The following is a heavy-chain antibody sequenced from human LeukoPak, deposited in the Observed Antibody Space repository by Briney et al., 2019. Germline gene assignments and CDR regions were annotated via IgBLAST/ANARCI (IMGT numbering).Heavy chain of an antibody. CDR3: AKASRRSMILFCDY. CDR2: MNPNSGNT. V-gene: IGHV1-8*01. J-gene: IGHJ4*02. Sequence: ASVKVSCKASGYTFTSYDINWVRQATGQGLEWMGWMNPNSGNTGYAQKFQGRVTMTRNTSISTAYMELSSLRSEDTAVYYCAKASRRSMILFCDYWGQGTLVTVSS. CDR1: GYTFTSYD. D-gene: IGHD3-22*01.